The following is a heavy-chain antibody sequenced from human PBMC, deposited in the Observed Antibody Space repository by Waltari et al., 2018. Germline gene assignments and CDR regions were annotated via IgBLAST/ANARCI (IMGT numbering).Heavy chain of an antibody. CDR1: GFTFSSYW. D-gene: IGHD1-1*01. CDR3: ARVSRRTYRSPVPGRHYYYGMDV. V-gene: IGHV3-74*03. CDR2: IGGGARET. J-gene: IGHJ6*02. Sequence: EEQLVESGGGLVQPGDSLRLSCAASGFTFSSYWMNWVRQAPGRGPLWVSRIGGGARETTDAEAVKGRVTIARDNAKNTLYLQMNRRRAEDTAVYFCARVSRRTYRSPVPGRHYYYGMDVWGQGTTVTVSS.